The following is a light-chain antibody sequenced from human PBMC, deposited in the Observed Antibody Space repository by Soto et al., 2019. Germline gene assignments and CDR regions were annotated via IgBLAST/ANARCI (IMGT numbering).Light chain of an antibody. J-gene: IGKJ1*01. CDR1: QSVSSSY. CDR3: QQYGSSPPWT. CDR2: GVS. V-gene: IGKV3-20*01. Sequence: EIVLTQSPVTLSLSPGERATLSCRASQSVSSSYLAWYQQKPGQAPRLLIYGVSGRATGIPDRFSGSGSGTDFTLTISRLEPEDFAVYYCQQYGSSPPWTFGQGTKVDIK.